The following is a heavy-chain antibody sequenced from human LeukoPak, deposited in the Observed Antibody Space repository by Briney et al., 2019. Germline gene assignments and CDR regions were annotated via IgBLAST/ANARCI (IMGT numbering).Heavy chain of an antibody. D-gene: IGHD2-15*01. J-gene: IGHJ4*02. Sequence: GASVKVSCKASGYTFTSYGISWVRQAPGQGLEWMGWISAYAQKFQGRVTMTRDTSTSTVYMELSSLRSEDTAVYYCAREYCSGGSCYSGTSFDYWGQGTLVTVSS. CDR3: AREYCSGGSCYSGTSFDY. CDR2: ISAY. CDR1: GYTFTSYG. V-gene: IGHV1-18*01.